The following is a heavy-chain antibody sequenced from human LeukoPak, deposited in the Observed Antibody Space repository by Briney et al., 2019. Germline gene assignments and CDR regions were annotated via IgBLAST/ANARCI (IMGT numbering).Heavy chain of an antibody. CDR3: ATYDSSGYLGDY. Sequence: GESLKISCKGSGYDFTKYWIGWVRQMPGKGLEWMGVIYPGDSDTRYSPSFQGQVTISVDRSISTAYLQWSSLKASDTAMYYCATYDSSGYLGDYWGQGTLVTVSS. D-gene: IGHD3-22*01. CDR1: GYDFTKYW. V-gene: IGHV5-51*01. J-gene: IGHJ4*02. CDR2: IYPGDSDT.